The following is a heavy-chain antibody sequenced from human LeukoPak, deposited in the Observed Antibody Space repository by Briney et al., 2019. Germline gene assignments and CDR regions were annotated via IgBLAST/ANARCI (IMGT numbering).Heavy chain of an antibody. J-gene: IGHJ4*02. D-gene: IGHD2-2*01. Sequence: PSETLSLTCTVSGGSISGDYWSWIRQSLQGLEWIGHIYYSGSTNYNPSLKSRVTISVDTSKNQFSLKLSSVTAADTAVYYCARYPMTYCSSSSCTDYWGQGTLVTVSS. CDR1: GGSISGDY. CDR3: ARYPMTYCSSSSCTDY. V-gene: IGHV4-59*08. CDR2: IYYSGST.